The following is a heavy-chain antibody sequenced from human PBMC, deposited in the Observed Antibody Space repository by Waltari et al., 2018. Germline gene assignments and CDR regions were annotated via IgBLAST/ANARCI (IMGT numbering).Heavy chain of an antibody. V-gene: IGHV4-39*07. CDR3: ARGPGVFDF. CDR1: GGSISSSIYY. D-gene: IGHD3-3*01. J-gene: IGHJ4*02. Sequence: QLQLQESGPGLVKPSETLSLTCSVPGGSISSSIYYWGWIRQPPGKGLEWLGSSSHSGSTYYNPSLKSRVTISEDTSKNQVSLKLSSVTAADTAVYYCARGPGVFDFWGQGTLVTVSS. CDR2: SSHSGST.